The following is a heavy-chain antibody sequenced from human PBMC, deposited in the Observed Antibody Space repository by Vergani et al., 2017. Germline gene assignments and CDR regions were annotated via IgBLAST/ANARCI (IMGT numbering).Heavy chain of an antibody. CDR1: GGSLSSSNW. Sequence: QVQLPESGPGLVKPSGTLSLTCAVSGGSLSSSNWWSWVHQPPGKGLEWIGEIYHSGSTNYNPSLKSRVTISVDKSKNQFSLKLSSVTAADTAVYYCAREDDSSGYGGYAFDIWGQGTMVTVSS. CDR2: IYHSGST. D-gene: IGHD3-22*01. J-gene: IGHJ3*02. CDR3: AREDDSSGYGGYAFDI. V-gene: IGHV4-4*02.